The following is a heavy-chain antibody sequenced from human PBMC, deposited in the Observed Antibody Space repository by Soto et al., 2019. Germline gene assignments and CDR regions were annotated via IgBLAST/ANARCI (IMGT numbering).Heavy chain of an antibody. V-gene: IGHV3-21*01. Sequence: PGGSLRLSCAASRFMFGTYTMNWVRQAPGKGLEWVSSISSSGTYVTYADTVKGRFTISRDNDKNSLFLQINSLRADNTAVYYCATARAQWLEGSRADYWGQGTLVTVSS. CDR1: RFMFGTYT. J-gene: IGHJ4*02. CDR2: ISSSGTYV. D-gene: IGHD6-19*01. CDR3: ATARAQWLEGSRADY.